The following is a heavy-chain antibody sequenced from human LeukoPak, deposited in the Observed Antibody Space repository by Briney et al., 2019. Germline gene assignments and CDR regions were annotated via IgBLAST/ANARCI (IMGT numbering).Heavy chain of an antibody. V-gene: IGHV3-23*01. CDR3: ATRSGGSCYSGLCAFDI. D-gene: IGHD2-15*01. CDR1: GFTFSSYA. CDR2: ISGSGGST. J-gene: IGHJ3*02. Sequence: GGSLRLSCGASGFTFSSYAMSWVRQAPGKGLEWVSAISGSGGSTYYADSVKGRFTISRDNSKNTLYLQMNSLRAKDTAVYYCATRSGGSCYSGLCAFDIWGQGTMVTVSS.